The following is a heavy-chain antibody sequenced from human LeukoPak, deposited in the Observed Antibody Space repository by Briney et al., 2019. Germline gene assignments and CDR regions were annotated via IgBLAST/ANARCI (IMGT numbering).Heavy chain of an antibody. CDR3: VTGHYDSRMYFDL. V-gene: IGHV3-74*01. CDR2: IKFDGSLA. D-gene: IGHD3-16*01. J-gene: IGHJ2*01. Sequence: GGSLRLSCTASGLTFSTYWVRWVRQAPGKGLVWVSQIKFDGSLASYADSVKGRFTISRDNAKNTLYLQMNTLGTEDTAVYYCVTGHYDSRMYFDLWGRGTLVTVSS. CDR1: GLTFSTYW.